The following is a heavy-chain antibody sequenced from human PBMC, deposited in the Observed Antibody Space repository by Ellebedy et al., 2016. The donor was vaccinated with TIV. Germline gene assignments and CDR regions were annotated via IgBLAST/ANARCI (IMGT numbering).Heavy chain of an antibody. D-gene: IGHD3-9*01. Sequence: SGPTLVKPTETLTLTCTVSGFSLSNARMGVSWIRQPPGKALEWLAHIFSNDEKSYSTSLKSRLTISKDTSKSQVVLTMTNMDPVDTATYYCARIPPNRIYDILTGYSPYYFDYWGQGTLVTVSS. CDR1: GFSLSNARMG. J-gene: IGHJ4*02. CDR3: ARIPPNRIYDILTGYSPYYFDY. CDR2: IFSNDEK. V-gene: IGHV2-26*01.